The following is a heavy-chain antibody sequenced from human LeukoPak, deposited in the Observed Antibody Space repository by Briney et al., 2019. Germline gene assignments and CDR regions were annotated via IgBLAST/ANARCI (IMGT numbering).Heavy chain of an antibody. CDR2: IYASGTT. J-gene: IGHJ4*02. D-gene: IGHD3-10*01. CDR1: GGSISSNC. Sequence: SETLCLTCTVSGGSISSNCWSWIRQPPGKGLEWIGCIYASGTTNYNPSLKGRPTISVDTSNSQFSLTVRSVTAADTAVYYCGGRGFWGQGTLVTVSS. CDR3: GGRGF. V-gene: IGHV4-4*09.